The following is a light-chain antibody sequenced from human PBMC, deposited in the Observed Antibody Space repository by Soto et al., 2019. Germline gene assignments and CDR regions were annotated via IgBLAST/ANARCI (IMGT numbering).Light chain of an antibody. CDR2: GNS. V-gene: IGLV1-40*01. CDR1: SSNIGAGYD. J-gene: IGLJ2*01. Sequence: QTVVTQPPSVSGAPGQRVTISCTGSSSNIGAGYDVHWYQQLPGTAPKLLIYGNSNRPSGVPDRFSGSKSGTSASLAISGLQAEDEADYSCQSYDSSLSGAVVFGGGTQLTVL. CDR3: QSYDSSLSGAVV.